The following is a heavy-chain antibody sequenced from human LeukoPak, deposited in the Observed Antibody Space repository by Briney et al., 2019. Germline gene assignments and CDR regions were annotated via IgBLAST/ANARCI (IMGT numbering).Heavy chain of an antibody. CDR3: AKVAAGTHYYYGMDV. J-gene: IGHJ6*02. CDR1: GFTFDDYA. D-gene: IGHD6-13*01. V-gene: IGHV3-9*01. CDR2: ISWNSGSI. Sequence: GRSLRPSCAASGFTFDDYAMHWVRQAPGKGLEWVSGISWNSGSIGYADSVKGRFTISRDNAKNSLYLQMNSLRAEDTALYYCAKVAAGTHYYYGMDVWGQGTTVTVSS.